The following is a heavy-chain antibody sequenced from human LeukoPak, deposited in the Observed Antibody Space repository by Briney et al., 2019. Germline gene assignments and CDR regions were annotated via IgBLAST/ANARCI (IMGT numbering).Heavy chain of an antibody. D-gene: IGHD6-6*01. Sequence: SETLSLTCAVSGGSISRRNWWSWVRQPPGKGLEWIGEIYHSGTTNYNPSFKSRVTISIDKSKNQFSLKLNSVTAADTAVYYCARAARFPPDYWGQGTLVTVSS. CDR2: IYHSGTT. J-gene: IGHJ4*02. V-gene: IGHV4-4*02. CDR3: ARAARFPPDY. CDR1: GGSISRRNW.